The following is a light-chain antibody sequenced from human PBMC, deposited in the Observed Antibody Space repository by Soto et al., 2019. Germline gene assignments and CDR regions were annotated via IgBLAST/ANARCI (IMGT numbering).Light chain of an antibody. CDR3: SSFTSTDV. CDR1: SSDVGGYNY. CDR2: EVS. V-gene: IGLV2-14*01. Sequence: QSALTQPASVSGSPGQSITISCTGNSSDVGGYNYVSWYQQYPGKAPKLMIYEVSNRPAGVSNRFSGSKSGNTASLSISGLQAEDEADYYCSSFTSTDVFGTGTKLTVL. J-gene: IGLJ1*01.